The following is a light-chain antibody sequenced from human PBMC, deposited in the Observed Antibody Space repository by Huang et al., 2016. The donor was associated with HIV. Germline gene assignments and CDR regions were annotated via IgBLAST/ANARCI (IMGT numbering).Light chain of an antibody. CDR1: QSISTY. V-gene: IGKV3-15*01. CDR2: GAS. CDR3: QHYNKWPPWT. J-gene: IGKJ1*01. Sequence: EIVMTQSPATLSVSPGERVTLSCRASQSISTYLAWYQQKPGQAPRLLIYGASTRATCIPARFSGSGSGTDFTLTISSLQSEDSAVYYCQHYNKWPPWTFGQGTKVEIK.